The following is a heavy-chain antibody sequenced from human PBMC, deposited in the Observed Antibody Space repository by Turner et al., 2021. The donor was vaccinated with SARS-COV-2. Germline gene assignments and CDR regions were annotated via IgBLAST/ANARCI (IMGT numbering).Heavy chain of an antibody. D-gene: IGHD3-10*01. CDR3: AKDPGLGTGLPKDY. Sequence: EVQLLESGGGLVQPGGFLRLSCGASGSILSNYAMSWVRLAQGEGLEWVSAISPSGGTTYYACSVKGRFTISRDNSKNTVYLEMNSLRAEDTAVYYCAKDPGLGTGLPKDYWGQGTLVIVSS. V-gene: IGHV3-23*01. CDR2: ISPSGGTT. CDR1: GSILSNYA. J-gene: IGHJ4*02.